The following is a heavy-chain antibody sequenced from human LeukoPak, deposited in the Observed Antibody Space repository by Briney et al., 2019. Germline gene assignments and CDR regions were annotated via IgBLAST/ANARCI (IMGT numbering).Heavy chain of an antibody. CDR1: GGSISSSSYY. V-gene: IGHV4-39*01. CDR3: AYGWGGIGSYYFDY. CDR2: IYYSGST. D-gene: IGHD3-16*01. J-gene: IGHJ4*02. Sequence: PSETLSLTCTVSGGSISSSSYYWGWIRQPPGKGLEWIGSIYYSGSTYYNPSLKSRVTISVDTSKNQFSLKLSSVTAADTAVYYCAYGWGGIGSYYFDYWGQGTLVTVSS.